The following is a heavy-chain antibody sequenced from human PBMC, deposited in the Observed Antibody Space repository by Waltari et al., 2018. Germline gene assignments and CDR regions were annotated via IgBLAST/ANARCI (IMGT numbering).Heavy chain of an antibody. CDR2: ISSSSSYI. CDR1: GFTFSSYS. Sequence: EVQLVESGGGMFKPGGSLRLSCAASGFTFSSYSMNWFHRAPGKGLEWVSSISSSSSYIYYADSVKGRFTISRDNAKNSLYLQMNSLRAEDTAVYYCASETYYDSSGYPRWGQGTLVTVSS. D-gene: IGHD3-22*01. J-gene: IGHJ4*02. V-gene: IGHV3-21*01. CDR3: ASETYYDSSGYPR.